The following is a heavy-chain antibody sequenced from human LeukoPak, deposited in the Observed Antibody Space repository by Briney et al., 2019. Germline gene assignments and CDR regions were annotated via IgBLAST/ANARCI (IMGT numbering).Heavy chain of an antibody. D-gene: IGHD1-26*01. J-gene: IGHJ5*02. Sequence: SETLSLICTVSADSISSGYYWGWIRQSPGKGLEWIGSIYHSGSTYYNPSLRSRVTISVDMSKNQFSLRLNSVTAADTAVYYCARDGASASGSWFGPWGQGTLSSSPQ. CDR2: IYHSGST. CDR3: ARDGASASGSWFGP. V-gene: IGHV4-38-2*02. CDR1: ADSISSGYY.